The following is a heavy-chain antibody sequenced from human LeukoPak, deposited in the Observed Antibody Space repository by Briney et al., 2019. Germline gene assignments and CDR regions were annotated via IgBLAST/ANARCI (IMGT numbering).Heavy chain of an antibody. CDR3: AKSGTYYYDSSGYGIDY. CDR2: ISGSGGST. Sequence: GGSLRLSCAASGFTFSSYAMSWVRKAPGKGLEWVSAISGSGGSTYYADSVKGRFIISRDNSKNTLYLQMNSLRAEDTAVYYCAKSGTYYYDSSGYGIDYWGQGTLVTVSS. CDR1: GFTFSSYA. V-gene: IGHV3-23*01. D-gene: IGHD3-22*01. J-gene: IGHJ4*02.